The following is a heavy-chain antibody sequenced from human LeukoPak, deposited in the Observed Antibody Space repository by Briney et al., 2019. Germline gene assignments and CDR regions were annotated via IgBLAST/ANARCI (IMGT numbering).Heavy chain of an antibody. Sequence: PGGSLRLSCAASGFTFSSYSMGWVCQAPGKGLEWVSTFSGSGGTTYYADSVKGRFTVSRDNSKNTLYLQMNSLRTEDTALYYCAKHRNFGELSPFDSWGQGTLVTVSS. CDR2: FSGSGGTT. V-gene: IGHV3-23*01. J-gene: IGHJ4*02. CDR3: AKHRNFGELSPFDS. CDR1: GFTFSSYS. D-gene: IGHD3-10*01.